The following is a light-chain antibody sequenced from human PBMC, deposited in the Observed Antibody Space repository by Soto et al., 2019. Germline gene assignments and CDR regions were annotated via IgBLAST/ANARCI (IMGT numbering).Light chain of an antibody. CDR2: QVT. Sequence: QSVLTQPASVSGSPGQSITISCTGSSSDVGGHNHVSWYQQHPGKAPKLLIYQVTNRPSRVSNRFSGSKSGNTASLTISGLQADDEADYYCTSYSSSDIFYVFGTGTKLTVL. V-gene: IGLV2-14*01. J-gene: IGLJ1*01. CDR1: SSDVGGHNH. CDR3: TSYSSSDIFYV.